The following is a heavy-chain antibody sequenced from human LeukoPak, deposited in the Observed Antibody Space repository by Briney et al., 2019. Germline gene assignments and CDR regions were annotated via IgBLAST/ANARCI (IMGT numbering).Heavy chain of an antibody. CDR1: GFTFSSYA. CDR3: ARVNGWDLYYFDY. D-gene: IGHD6-19*01. J-gene: IGHJ4*02. Sequence: GSLRLSCAASGFTFSSYAMSWVRQAPGKGLEWIGSIYHSGTTYYNPSLKRRVTISVDTSKNQFSLKPNSVTAADTAVYYCARVNGWDLYYFDYWGQGTLVTVSS. CDR2: IYHSGTT. V-gene: IGHV4-38-2*01.